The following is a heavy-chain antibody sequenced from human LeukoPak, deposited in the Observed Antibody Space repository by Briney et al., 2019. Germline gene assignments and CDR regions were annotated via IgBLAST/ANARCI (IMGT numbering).Heavy chain of an antibody. J-gene: IGHJ5*02. V-gene: IGHV4-34*01. CDR1: GGSFSGYY. D-gene: IGHD3-16*01. Sequence: SETLSLTCAVYGGSFSGYYWSWIRQPPGKGLEWIGEINHSGSTNYNPSLKSRVTISVDTSKNQFSLKLSSVTAADMAVYYCARGMGFPTDWFDPWGQGTLVTVSS. CDR3: ARGMGFPTDWFDP. CDR2: INHSGST.